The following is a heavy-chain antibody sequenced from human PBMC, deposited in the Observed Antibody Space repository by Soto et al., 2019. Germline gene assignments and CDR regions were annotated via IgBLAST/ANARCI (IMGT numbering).Heavy chain of an antibody. D-gene: IGHD6-19*01. CDR3: ARVSAAVAGKSADDY. Sequence: EVQPVESGGGLVQPGGSLRLSCAASGFTFSSYSMNWVRQAPGKGLEWVSYISSSSSTIYYADSVKGRFTISRDNAKNSLYLQMNSLRDEDTAVYYCARVSAAVAGKSADDYWGQGTLVTVSS. J-gene: IGHJ4*02. CDR1: GFTFSSYS. V-gene: IGHV3-48*02. CDR2: ISSSSSTI.